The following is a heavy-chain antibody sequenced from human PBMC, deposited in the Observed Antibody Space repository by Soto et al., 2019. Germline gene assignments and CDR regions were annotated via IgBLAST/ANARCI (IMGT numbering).Heavy chain of an antibody. J-gene: IGHJ6*02. CDR2: ISAYNGNT. CDR1: GYTFTSYG. Sequence: GASVKVSCKASGYTFTSYGISWVRQAPGQGLECMGWISAYNGNTNYPQSLQGRLTMTTDTSTTTAYMELRSLRSDDTAVYYCARDPYHVLMVNAPNLYGMDVWGQGTTVTVSS. D-gene: IGHD2-8*01. CDR3: ARDPYHVLMVNAPNLYGMDV. V-gene: IGHV1-18*01.